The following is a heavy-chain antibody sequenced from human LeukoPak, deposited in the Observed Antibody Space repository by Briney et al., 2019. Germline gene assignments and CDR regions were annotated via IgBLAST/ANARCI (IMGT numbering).Heavy chain of an antibody. CDR2: INSDGSST. CDR1: GFTFSSYW. CDR3: ASLNYGQVWGSPHYYFDY. V-gene: IGHV3-74*01. J-gene: IGHJ4*02. D-gene: IGHD3-16*01. Sequence: GGSLRLSCAASGFTFSSYWMHWVRQAPGKGLVWVSRINSDGSSTSYADSVKGRFTISRDNAKNSLYLQVNSLRVEDTAVYYCASLNYGQVWGSPHYYFDYWGQGILVTVSS.